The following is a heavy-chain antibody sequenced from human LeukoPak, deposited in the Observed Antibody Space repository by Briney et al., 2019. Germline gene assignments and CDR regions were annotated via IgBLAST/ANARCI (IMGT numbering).Heavy chain of an antibody. CDR1: GFSVSSNY. V-gene: IGHV3-53*01. J-gene: IGHJ6*02. CDR2: INNAGAT. CDR3: ARDFGQRRDFYYYGLDV. D-gene: IGHD3-3*01. Sequence: PGGSLRLSCVASGFSVSSNYMSWVRQAPGKGLEWVSLINNAGATYYADSVKGRFTIFRDNAKNSLYLQMNSLRAEDTALYYCARDFGQRRDFYYYGLDVWGQGTTVTVSS.